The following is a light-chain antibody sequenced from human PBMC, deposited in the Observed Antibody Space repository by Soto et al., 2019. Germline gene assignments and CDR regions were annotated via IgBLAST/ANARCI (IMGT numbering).Light chain of an antibody. CDR2: VAS. CDR3: QQYGSSPWLT. Sequence: EIVLTQSPGTLSLSPGERATLSCRASQSVSSSYLAWYQQKPGQAPRLLIYVASSRATGIPDRFSGSGSGTDFPLTISRLEPEDFGVYYCQQYGSSPWLTFGQGTRLEIK. J-gene: IGKJ5*01. V-gene: IGKV3-20*01. CDR1: QSVSSSY.